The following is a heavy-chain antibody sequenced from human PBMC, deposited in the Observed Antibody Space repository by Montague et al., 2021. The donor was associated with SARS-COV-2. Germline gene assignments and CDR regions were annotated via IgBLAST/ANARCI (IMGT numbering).Heavy chain of an antibody. D-gene: IGHD2-21*01. CDR3: ARGGSIVELAIVVNWFDP. J-gene: IGHJ5*02. CDR2: IYYSGSI. Sequence: SETLSLTCSVSGGSLSSVDYYWGWIRQAPGKGLEWIGSIYYSGSIYYTPSLKNRVTLSMDTSKNKFSLQMTSVTAADTAVYYCARGGSIVELAIVVNWFDPWGQGTLVTVSS. V-gene: IGHV4-39*02. CDR1: GGSLSSVDYY.